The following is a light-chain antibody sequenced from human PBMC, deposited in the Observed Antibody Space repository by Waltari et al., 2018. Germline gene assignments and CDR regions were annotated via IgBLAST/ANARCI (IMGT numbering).Light chain of an antibody. J-gene: IGKJ4*01. CDR2: KAS. Sequence: DIQMTQSPSSLSASVGDTVTITCRASQSISTWLAWYHQKPGKAPKVLIYKASSLQSGVPSRFSGSGSGTDFTLTISSLQPDDFATYYCLQYSSSPLTFGGGTKVEIK. CDR1: QSISTW. V-gene: IGKV1D-16*01. CDR3: LQYSSSPLT.